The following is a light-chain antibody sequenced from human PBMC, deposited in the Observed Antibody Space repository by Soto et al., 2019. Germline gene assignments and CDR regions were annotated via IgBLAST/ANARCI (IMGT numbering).Light chain of an antibody. CDR2: GAS. CDR3: QQSYSTPYT. J-gene: IGKJ2*01. V-gene: IGKV1-39*01. CDR1: QSISTY. Sequence: DIQMTQSPSSLSASVGDRVNITCRASQSISTYLNWYKQKPGKAPKLLIYGASSLLSGVPSRFSGSGSGTAFTLTFSSLQPEDFATYYCQQSYSTPYTFGQGTKLEIK.